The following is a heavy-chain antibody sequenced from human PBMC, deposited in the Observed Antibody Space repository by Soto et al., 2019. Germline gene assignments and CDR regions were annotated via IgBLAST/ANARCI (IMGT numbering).Heavy chain of an antibody. CDR1: GGSLSGYY. D-gene: IGHD5-12*01. CDR2: IKDGGLT. V-gene: IGHV4-34*01. CDR3: ARGQEGVVATH. Sequence: QVQLQQWGAGLLKPSETLSLTCAVYGGSLSGYYWSWIRQPPGKGLEWIGEIKDGGLTNYSPSLKSRATISVDTPKNQLSLKLHSVTAADTAVYYCARGQEGVVATHWDQGTLVAVSS. J-gene: IGHJ4*02.